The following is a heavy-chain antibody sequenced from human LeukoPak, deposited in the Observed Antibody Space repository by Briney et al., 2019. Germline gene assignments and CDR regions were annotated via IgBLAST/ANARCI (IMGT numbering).Heavy chain of an antibody. V-gene: IGHV4-59*01. J-gene: IGHJ2*01. CDR3: ARRNWYFDL. CDR2: IYYSGST. Sequence: PSETLPLTCTASGGSISSYYWSWIRQPPGKGLEWIGYIYYSGSTNYNPSLKSRVTISVDTSKNQFSLKLSSVTAADTAVYYCARRNWYFDLWGRGTLVTVSS. CDR1: GGSISSYY.